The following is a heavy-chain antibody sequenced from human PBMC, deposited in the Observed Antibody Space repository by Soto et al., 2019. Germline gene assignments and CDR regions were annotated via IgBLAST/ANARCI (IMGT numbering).Heavy chain of an antibody. D-gene: IGHD3-10*01. J-gene: IGHJ6*02. CDR3: AKAVQGSGSYHLYYYYYYGMDV. CDR1: GFTSSSYA. CDR2: ISGSGGST. V-gene: IGHV3-23*01. Sequence: GGSLRLSYAASGFTSSSYAMSWVRQAPGKGLEWVSAISGSGGSTYYADSVKGRFTISRDNSKNTLYLQMNSLRAEDTAVYYCAKAVQGSGSYHLYYYYYYGMDVWGQGTTVTVSS.